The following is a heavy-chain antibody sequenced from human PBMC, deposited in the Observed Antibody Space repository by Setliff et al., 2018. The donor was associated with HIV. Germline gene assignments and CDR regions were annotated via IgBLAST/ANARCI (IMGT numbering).Heavy chain of an antibody. V-gene: IGHV4-39*01. D-gene: IGHD2-2*02. J-gene: IGHJ5*02. CDR3: ARYTPKVDWFDP. Sequence: SETLSLTCTVSGDSITNDDYYWGWIRQPPGKGLEWIAIIHYNGRTYYDPSLKSRVTIFVDTSKTQFYLKLRSVTASDTAVHYCARYTPKVDWFDPWG. CDR1: GDSITNDDYY. CDR2: IHYNGRT.